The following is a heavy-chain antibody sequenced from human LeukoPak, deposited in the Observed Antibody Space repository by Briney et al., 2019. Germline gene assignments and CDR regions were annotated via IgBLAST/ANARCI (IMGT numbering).Heavy chain of an antibody. D-gene: IGHD2-2*01. CDR1: GFTFSSYA. V-gene: IGHV3-15*06. CDR3: VTDPRAAMSPFDY. CDR2: IESKTEGGAT. J-gene: IGHJ4*02. Sequence: SGGSLRLSCAASGFTFSSYAMNWVRQAPGKGLEWVGLIESKTEGGATKYAAPVKGRFTISRDDSKKMVYLQMNSLKIEDTAVYYCVTDPRAAMSPFDYWGQGTLVTVSS.